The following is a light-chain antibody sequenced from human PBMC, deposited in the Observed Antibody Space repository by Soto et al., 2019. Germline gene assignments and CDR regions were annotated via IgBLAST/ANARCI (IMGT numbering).Light chain of an antibody. CDR1: RSLFYSTNKNNY. J-gene: IGKJ4*01. V-gene: IGKV4-1*01. Sequence: DIVMTQSPDSLALSLGEKATINCKSSRSLFYSTNKNNYLAWYQQKPGQPPKLLIYWASTREFGVPDRFSGSGSETDFTLTISSLQAEDVEVYYCHQYYSSPQTFGGGTKVEI. CDR2: WAS. CDR3: HQYYSSPQT.